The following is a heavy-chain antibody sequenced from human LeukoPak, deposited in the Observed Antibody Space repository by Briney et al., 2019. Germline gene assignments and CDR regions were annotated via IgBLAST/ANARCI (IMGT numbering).Heavy chain of an antibody. D-gene: IGHD5-24*01. Sequence: PGRSLRLSCAASGFTFSSYAMHWVRQAPGKGLEWVAVISYDGSNKYYVDSVKGRFTISRDNSKNTLYLQMNSLRAEDRTVYYWARGRGEGYNYGYLDYWGQGALVTVSS. V-gene: IGHV3-30-3*01. CDR2: ISYDGSNK. CDR1: GFTFSSYA. CDR3: ARGRGEGYNYGYLDY. J-gene: IGHJ4*02.